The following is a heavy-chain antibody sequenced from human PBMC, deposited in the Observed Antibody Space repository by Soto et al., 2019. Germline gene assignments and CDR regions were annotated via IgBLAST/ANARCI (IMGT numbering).Heavy chain of an antibody. Sequence: GASVKVSCKASGYTFTSYGISWVRQAPGQGLEWMGWISAYNGNTNYAQKLQGRVTMTTDTSTSTAYMELRSLRSDDTAVYYCARFDFDWLSNLHFDYWGQGTLVTVSS. V-gene: IGHV1-18*01. D-gene: IGHD3-9*01. J-gene: IGHJ4*02. CDR3: ARFDFDWLSNLHFDY. CDR2: ISAYNGNT. CDR1: GYTFTSYG.